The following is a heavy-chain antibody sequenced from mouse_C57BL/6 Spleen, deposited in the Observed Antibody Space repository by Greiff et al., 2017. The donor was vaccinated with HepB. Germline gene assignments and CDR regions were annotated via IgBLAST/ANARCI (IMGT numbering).Heavy chain of an antibody. J-gene: IGHJ4*01. CDR1: GYAFSSSW. D-gene: IGHD1-1*01. V-gene: IGHV1-82*01. CDR3: ASPSSYYGSSSAMDY. CDR2: IYPGDGDT. Sequence: QVQLKESGPELVKPGASVKISCKASGYAFSSSWMNWVKQRPGKGLEWIGRIYPGDGDTNYNGKFKGKATLTADKSSSTAYMQLSSLTSEDSAVYFCASPSSYYGSSSAMDYWGQGTSVTVSS.